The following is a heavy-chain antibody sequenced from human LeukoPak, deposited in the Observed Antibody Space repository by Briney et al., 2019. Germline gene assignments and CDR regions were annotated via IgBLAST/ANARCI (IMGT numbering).Heavy chain of an antibody. D-gene: IGHD5-24*01. J-gene: IGHJ5*02. CDR3: ARDGQRWLQLGWFDP. Sequence: SETLSLTCTVSGYAISSSYYWGWIRQPPGKGLEWIGSIYHSGRANYNPSLKSRVTISVDTSKNQFSLKLSSVTAADTAVYYCARDGQRWLQLGWFDPWGQGTLVPVSS. V-gene: IGHV4-38-2*02. CDR2: IYHSGRA. CDR1: GYAISSSYY.